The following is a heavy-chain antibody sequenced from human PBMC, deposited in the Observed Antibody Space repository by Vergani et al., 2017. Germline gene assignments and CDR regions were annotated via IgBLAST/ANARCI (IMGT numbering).Heavy chain of an antibody. CDR1: GFTFSACP. D-gene: IGHD3-22*01. Sequence: EVQLLQSGGGVIQLGGSVRLSCAASGFTFSACPMTWVRQAPGKGLEWVSAISARYPSTYYADSVKGRFTISRDNSKNMLYLQMNSLRAEDTAVYYCARLSYDTAPYLQGGYDFWGQGTLVSVSS. CDR3: ARLSYDTAPYLQGGYDF. J-gene: IGHJ4*02. CDR2: ISARYPST. V-gene: IGHV3-23*01.